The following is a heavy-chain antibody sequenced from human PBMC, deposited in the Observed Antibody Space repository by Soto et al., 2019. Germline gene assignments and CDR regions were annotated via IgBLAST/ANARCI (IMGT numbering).Heavy chain of an antibody. CDR3: ASRRRGYGGNDPKFCLEN. V-gene: IGHV3-48*04. D-gene: IGHD5-12*01. J-gene: IGHJ4*02. CDR1: GFSFSNYG. Sequence: ELQLVESGGGLVQPGGSLRLSCVSSGFSFSNYGMNWVRQAPGKGLEWISFISNGNRTIYYADSVKGRFTMSRDNAKNSLYLQMNNLRVDDTSLYSCASRRRGYGGNDPKFCLENWGQGTLVTVSA. CDR2: ISNGNRTI.